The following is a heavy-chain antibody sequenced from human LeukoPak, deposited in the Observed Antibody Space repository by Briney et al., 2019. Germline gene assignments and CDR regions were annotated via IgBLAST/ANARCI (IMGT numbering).Heavy chain of an antibody. V-gene: IGHV1-69*05. Sequence: GSSVKVSCRASGGTFSIYAISWVRQAPGQGLEWMGRITPIFATANYAQKFQGRVTITTDESTSTAYMELRRLRSEDTAVYYCARGDLRYFDWPPEHYYMDVWGKGTTVTVSS. D-gene: IGHD3-9*01. CDR1: GGTFSIYA. J-gene: IGHJ6*03. CDR3: ARGDLRYFDWPPEHYYMDV. CDR2: ITPIFATA.